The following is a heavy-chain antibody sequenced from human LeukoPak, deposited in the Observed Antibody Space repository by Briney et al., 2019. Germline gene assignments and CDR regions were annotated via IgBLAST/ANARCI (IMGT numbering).Heavy chain of an antibody. D-gene: IGHD2-15*01. CDR1: GFAFNRYG. CDR3: AKDGYCSDGSCYANFFDY. Sequence: GRSLRLSCAASGFAFNRYGMHWVRQAPGKGREWLALTSYDGSNKYYADSVKGRFTISRDNSKNTLYLQTDSLRAEDTAVYYCAKDGYCSDGSCYANFFDYWGQGTLVTVSS. CDR2: TSYDGSNK. V-gene: IGHV3-30*18. J-gene: IGHJ4*02.